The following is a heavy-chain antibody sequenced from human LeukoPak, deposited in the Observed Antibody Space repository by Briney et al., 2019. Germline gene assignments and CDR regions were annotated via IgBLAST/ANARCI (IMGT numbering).Heavy chain of an antibody. D-gene: IGHD2-2*01. J-gene: IGHJ4*02. Sequence: ASVKVSCKASGYTFTGYYMHWVQQAPGQGLEWMGWINPNSGGTNYAQKFQGRVTMTRDTSISTAYMELSRLRSDDTAVYYCARYCSSTSCPIDYWGQGTLVTVSS. CDR3: ARYCSSTSCPIDY. V-gene: IGHV1-2*02. CDR2: INPNSGGT. CDR1: GYTFTGYY.